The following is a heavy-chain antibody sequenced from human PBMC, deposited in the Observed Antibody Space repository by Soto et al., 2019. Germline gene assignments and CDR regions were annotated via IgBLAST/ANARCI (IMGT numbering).Heavy chain of an antibody. D-gene: IGHD4-17*01. CDR2: IYYSGST. Sequence: ETLSLTCTVSGGSISSSSYYWGWIRQPPGKGLEWIGSIYYSGSTYYNPSLKSRVTISVDTSKNQFSLKLSSVTAADTAVYYCARQGPPVTRWNYFFYYCMDVWGQGTTVTVSS. CDR1: GGSISSSSYY. V-gene: IGHV4-39*01. J-gene: IGHJ6*02. CDR3: ARQGPPVTRWNYFFYYCMDV.